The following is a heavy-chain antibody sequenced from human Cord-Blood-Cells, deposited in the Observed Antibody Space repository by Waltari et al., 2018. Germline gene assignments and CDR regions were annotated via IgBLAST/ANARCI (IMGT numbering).Heavy chain of an antibody. J-gene: IGHJ4*02. CDR1: GFTFTSSA. D-gene: IGHD1-7*01. V-gene: IGHV1-58*01. CDR2: IVVGSGNT. CDR3: AARLGGIKDWNYVGYFDY. Sequence: QMQLVQSGPEVKKPGTSVKVSCKASGFTFTSSAVQWVRQARGHRLEWIGWIVVGSGNTNYAQKFQERVTITRDMSTSTAYMELSSLRSEDTAVYYCAARLGGIKDWNYVGYFDYWGQGTLVTVSS.